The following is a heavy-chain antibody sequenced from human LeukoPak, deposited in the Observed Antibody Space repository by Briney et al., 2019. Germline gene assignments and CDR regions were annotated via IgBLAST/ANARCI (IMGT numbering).Heavy chain of an antibody. CDR1: GFTFSNYA. CDR3: ARDFRLGGTTGWIN. J-gene: IGHJ4*02. CDR2: ISAGGHDR. V-gene: IGHV3-23*01. D-gene: IGHD1/OR15-1a*01. Sequence: GGSLRASCAASGFTFSNYAMTWIRQRPGKGLEWVSGISAGGHDRYYADSVKGRFIISRDNSRGTVSLQMDSLRVDDAAFYFCARDFRLGGTTGWINWGQGTLVVVSS.